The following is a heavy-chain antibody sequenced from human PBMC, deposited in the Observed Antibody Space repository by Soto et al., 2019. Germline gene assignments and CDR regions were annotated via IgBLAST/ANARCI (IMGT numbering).Heavy chain of an antibody. D-gene: IGHD5-18*01. V-gene: IGHV1-69*13. CDR3: ASGIQLWLRRINNGYSG. CDR1: GGTLRTYA. J-gene: IGHJ4*02. Sequence: QVQLVQSGAEVKKPESSVKVSCRTPGGTLRTYAISWVRQAPGQGLEWMGGIITMFGTANYAQRFQDRVTITADESTNTVYMELSSLRSEDTAVYFCASGIQLWLRRINNGYSGWGQGTLVTVSS. CDR2: IITMFGTA.